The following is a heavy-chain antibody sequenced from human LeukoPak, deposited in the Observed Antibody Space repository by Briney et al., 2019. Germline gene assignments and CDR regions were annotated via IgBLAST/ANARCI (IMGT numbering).Heavy chain of an antibody. CDR2: ISYDGSKK. V-gene: IGHV3-30*18. CDR1: GFTFSNYG. Sequence: GRSLRLSCADSGFTFSNYGMHWVRRARGKGLEWVAVISYDGSKKFYADSGKGRFTISRDNSKNTLYLQMNSLRAEDTAVYYCAKDRGCSSTSCYGDYYGMDVWGQGTTVTVSS. D-gene: IGHD2-2*01. CDR3: AKDRGCSSTSCYGDYYGMDV. J-gene: IGHJ6*02.